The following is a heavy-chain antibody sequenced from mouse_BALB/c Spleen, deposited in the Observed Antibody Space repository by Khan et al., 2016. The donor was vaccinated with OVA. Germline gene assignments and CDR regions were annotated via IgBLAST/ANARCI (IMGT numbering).Heavy chain of an antibody. CDR2: ISTYYGDA. D-gene: IGHD1-2*01. J-gene: IGHJ4*01. V-gene: IGHV1S137*01. Sequence: LQQSGAELVRPGVPVKISCKGSGYTFTDYAMHWVKQSHAKSLEWIGVISTYYGDASYNQKFKGKATMTVDKSSSTAYMELARLTSEDSAIYYCARPSTATAMDYWGQGTSVTVSS. CDR3: ARPSTATAMDY. CDR1: GYTFTDYA.